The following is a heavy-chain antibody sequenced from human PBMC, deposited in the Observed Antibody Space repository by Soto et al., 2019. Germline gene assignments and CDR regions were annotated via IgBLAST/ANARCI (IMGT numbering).Heavy chain of an antibody. Sequence: PGESLKISCQCSGYTFSNFWIGWVRQLPGKGLEWMGIIYPGDHETRYSPSFHGKVTISADESINTAYLQWNSLEASDTAFYFCARSPRSSPYFDYWGQGALVTVS. D-gene: IGHD6-13*01. CDR3: ARSPRSSPYFDY. CDR1: GYTFSNFW. CDR2: IYPGDHET. J-gene: IGHJ4*02. V-gene: IGHV5-51*01.